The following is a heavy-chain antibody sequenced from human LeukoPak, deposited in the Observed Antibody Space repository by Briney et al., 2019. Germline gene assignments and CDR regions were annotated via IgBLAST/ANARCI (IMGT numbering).Heavy chain of an antibody. V-gene: IGHV4-59*12. D-gene: IGHD2-2*01. CDR1: GGSISSYY. Sequence: SETLSLTCTVSGGSISSYYWSWIRQPPGKGLEWIGYIYYSGSTNYNPSLKSRVTISVDTSKNQFSLKLSSVTAADTAVYYCARDGILSGYCSSTSCYGFDPWGQGTLVTVSS. J-gene: IGHJ5*02. CDR3: ARDGILSGYCSSTSCYGFDP. CDR2: IYYSGST.